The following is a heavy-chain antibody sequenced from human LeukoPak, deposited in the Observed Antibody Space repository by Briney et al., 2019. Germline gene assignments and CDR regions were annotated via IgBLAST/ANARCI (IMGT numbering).Heavy chain of an antibody. D-gene: IGHD5-12*01. V-gene: IGHV3-30*18. CDR1: GFTFSSYG. CDR2: ISYDGSNK. Sequence: GRSLRLSCAASGFTFSSYGMHWVRQAPGKGLEWVAVISYDGSNKYYADSVKGRFTISRDNSKNTLYLQMNSLRAEDTAVYYCAKDWKKVDYAFDIWGQGTMVTVSS. J-gene: IGHJ3*02. CDR3: AKDWKKVDYAFDI.